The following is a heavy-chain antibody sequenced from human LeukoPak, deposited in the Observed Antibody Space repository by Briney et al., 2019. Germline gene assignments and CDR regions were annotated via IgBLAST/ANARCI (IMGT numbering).Heavy chain of an antibody. CDR1: GFTFSSYA. Sequence: GGSLRLSCAASGFTFSSYAMSWVRQAPGKGLEWVSAISGSGGSTYYADSVKGRFTISRDNSKNTLYLQMNSLRAEDTAVYYCARAPIVVVVAATQGDYWGQGTLVTVSS. V-gene: IGHV3-23*01. D-gene: IGHD2-15*01. CDR3: ARAPIVVVVAATQGDY. CDR2: ISGSGGST. J-gene: IGHJ4*02.